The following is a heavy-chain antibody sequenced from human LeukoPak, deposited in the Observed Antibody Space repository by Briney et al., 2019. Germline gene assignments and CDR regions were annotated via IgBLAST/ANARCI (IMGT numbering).Heavy chain of an antibody. CDR1: GYTFINFP. CDR3: ARGKVLFDH. V-gene: IGHV1-8*01. J-gene: IGHJ4*02. Sequence: AASVKVSCKASGYTFINFPLSWMRQAPGRGPEWVGWIYPNNSTRGYAKNFQGRVVLTRDTSISTAYMELRSLKSEDTAVYYCARGKVLFDHWGQGSLVAVSS. CDR2: IYPNNSTR.